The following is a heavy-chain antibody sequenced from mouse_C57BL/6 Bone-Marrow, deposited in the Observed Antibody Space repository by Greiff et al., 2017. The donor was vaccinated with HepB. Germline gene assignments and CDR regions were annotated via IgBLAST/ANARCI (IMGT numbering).Heavy chain of an antibody. V-gene: IGHV1-80*01. D-gene: IGHD2-5*01. J-gene: IGHJ2*01. CDR3: STIGTLDY. Sequence: VKLMESGAELVKPGASVKISCKASGYAFSSYWMNWVKQRPGKGLEWIGQIYPGDGDTNYNGKFKGKATLTADKSSSTAYMQLSSLTSEDSAVYFCSTIGTLDYWGQGTTLTVSS. CDR1: GYAFSSYW. CDR2: IYPGDGDT.